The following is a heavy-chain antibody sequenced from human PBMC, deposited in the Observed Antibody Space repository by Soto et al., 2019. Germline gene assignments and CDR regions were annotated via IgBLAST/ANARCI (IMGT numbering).Heavy chain of an antibody. CDR3: AKDQGSSWYEIDY. J-gene: IGHJ4*02. V-gene: IGHV3-23*01. CDR2: ISGSGGST. D-gene: IGHD6-13*01. Sequence: VGSLRLSCAASGFTFSNYAVTWVRQAPGKGLEWVSTISGSGGSTYYADSVKGRFTISRDNSKNTLYLQMNSLRAEDTAVYYCAKDQGSSWYEIDYWGQGTLVTGSS. CDR1: GFTFSNYA.